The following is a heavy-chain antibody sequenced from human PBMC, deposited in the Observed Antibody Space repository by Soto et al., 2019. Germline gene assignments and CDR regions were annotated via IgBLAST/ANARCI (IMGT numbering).Heavy chain of an antibody. Sequence: GESLKISCKISGYRFSSFWIAWVRQKPGKGLEWMGIIYPGDATTIYSPSFQGRLTISVDMSISTAYLQWSSLKASDTAMYYCARRYCSGGSCLDYWGQGTLVTVSS. J-gene: IGHJ4*02. D-gene: IGHD2-15*01. CDR3: ARRYCSGGSCLDY. CDR2: IYPGDATT. V-gene: IGHV5-51*01. CDR1: GYRFSSFW.